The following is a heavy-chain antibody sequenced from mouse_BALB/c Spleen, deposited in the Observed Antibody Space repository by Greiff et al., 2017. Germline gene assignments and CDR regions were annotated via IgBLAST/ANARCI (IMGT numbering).Heavy chain of an antibody. D-gene: IGHD2-4*01. J-gene: IGHJ4*01. Sequence: QVQLQQPGAELVKPGASVKLSCKASGYTFTSYYMYWVKQRPGQGLEWIGGINPSNGGTNFNEKFKSKATLTVDKSSSTAYMQLSSLTSEDSAVYYCTRGGDYDGYAMDYWGQGTSVTVAS. V-gene: IGHV1S81*02. CDR3: TRGGDYDGYAMDY. CDR1: GYTFTSYY. CDR2: INPSNGGT.